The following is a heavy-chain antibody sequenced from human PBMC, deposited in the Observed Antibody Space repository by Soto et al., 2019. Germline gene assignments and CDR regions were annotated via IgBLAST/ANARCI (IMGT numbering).Heavy chain of an antibody. J-gene: IGHJ4*02. CDR2: ITNTGLTT. CDR3: AKGFDYGDTKHIDH. D-gene: IGHD4-17*01. CDR1: GFGFSTHA. Sequence: LRLSCAASGFGFSTHALTWVRQATGKGLEWLSSITNTGLTTHYADSVKGRFTISRENSRNTLHLQMNNLRVDDTAIYYCAKGFDYGDTKHIDHWGQGTLVTVSS. V-gene: IGHV3-23*01.